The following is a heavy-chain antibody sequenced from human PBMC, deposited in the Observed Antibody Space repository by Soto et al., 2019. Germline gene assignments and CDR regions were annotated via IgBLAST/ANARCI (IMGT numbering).Heavy chain of an antibody. V-gene: IGHV4-31*03. CDR2: IYHSGTT. Sequence: LSLTCTVSGDPISSGGNYWSWIRQRPGKGLEWIGFIYHSGTTQYNPSLKSRVTLSVDTSKNQFSLKLTSVTAADTALYYCAREATTIFGVVKVSGNWFDSWGQGTLVTVSS. CDR3: AREATTIFGVVKVSGNWFDS. D-gene: IGHD3-3*01. CDR1: GDPISSGGNY. J-gene: IGHJ5*01.